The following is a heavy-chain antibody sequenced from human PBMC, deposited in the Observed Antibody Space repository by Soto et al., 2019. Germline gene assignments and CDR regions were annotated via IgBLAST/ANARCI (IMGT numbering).Heavy chain of an antibody. CDR1: GFTFSSYS. CDR2: ISSSSSTI. V-gene: IGHV3-48*02. CDR3: ASMIVVVPPYYYYYGMDV. Sequence: GGSLRLSCAASGFTFSSYSMNWVRQAPGKGLEWVSYISSSSSTIYYADSVKGRFTISRDNAKNSLYLQMNSLRDEDTAVYYCASMIVVVPPYYYYYGMDVWGQAPTVTV. D-gene: IGHD3-22*01. J-gene: IGHJ6*02.